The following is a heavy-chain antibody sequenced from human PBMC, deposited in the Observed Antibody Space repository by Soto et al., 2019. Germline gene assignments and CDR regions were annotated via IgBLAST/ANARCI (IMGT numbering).Heavy chain of an antibody. J-gene: IGHJ3*02. CDR3: AKVRQQCHVGKAFDS. V-gene: IGHV3-30*18. CDR1: GFTFSSYG. CDR2: ISYDGSNK. D-gene: IGHD6-13*01. Sequence: QVQLVESGGGVVQPGRSLRLSCAASGFTFSSYGMHWVRQAPGKGLEGVAVISYDGSNKYYADSVKGRFTISRENSKNKLYLQVNSLRAEDKAVYYCAKVRQQCHVGKAFDSWGQGTMVTVSS.